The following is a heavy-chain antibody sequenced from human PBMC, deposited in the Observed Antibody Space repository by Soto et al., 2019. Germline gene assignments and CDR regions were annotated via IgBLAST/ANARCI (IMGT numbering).Heavy chain of an antibody. CDR2: IDPSDSYT. D-gene: IGHD2-2*02. J-gene: IGHJ5*02. CDR1: GYSFTSYW. Sequence: GESLKISCKGSGYSFTSYWINWVRQMPGKDLEWMGRIDPSDSYTNYSPSFQGHVTISADKSISTAYLQWGSLKASDTAMYYCARLAYQLLYDWLDPWGQGTLVTVYS. V-gene: IGHV5-10-1*01. CDR3: ARLAYQLLYDWLDP.